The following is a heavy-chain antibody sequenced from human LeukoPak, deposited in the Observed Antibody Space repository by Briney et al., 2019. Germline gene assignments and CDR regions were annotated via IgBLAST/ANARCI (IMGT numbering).Heavy chain of an antibody. V-gene: IGHV3-30*03. D-gene: IGHD6-19*01. CDR1: GFTFSSYG. J-gene: IGHJ6*02. Sequence: GRSLRLSCAASGFTFSSYGMHWVRQAPGKGLEWVAVISYDGSNKYYADSVKGRFTISRDNSKNTLYLKMNSLRAEDTAVYYCAREPNSGWPYYYYGMDVWGQGTTVTVSS. CDR3: AREPNSGWPYYYYGMDV. CDR2: ISYDGSNK.